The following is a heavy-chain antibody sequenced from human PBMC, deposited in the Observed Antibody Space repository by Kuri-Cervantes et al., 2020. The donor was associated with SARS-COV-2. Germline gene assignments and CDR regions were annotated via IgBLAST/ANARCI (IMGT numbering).Heavy chain of an antibody. Sequence: SETLSLTCTVSGGSISSGGFYWSWIRQHPGKGLEWIAYIYYSGGTYYNPSLKSRVTISVDTSKNQFSLKLSSVTAADTAVYYCARRPDQIHWYFDLWGRGTLVTVSS. V-gene: IGHV4-31*03. CDR1: GGSISSGGFY. D-gene: IGHD2-2*01. J-gene: IGHJ2*01. CDR3: ARRPDQIHWYFDL. CDR2: IYYSGGT.